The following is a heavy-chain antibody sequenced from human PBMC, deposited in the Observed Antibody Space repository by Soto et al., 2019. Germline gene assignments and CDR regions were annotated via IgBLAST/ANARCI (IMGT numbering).Heavy chain of an antibody. CDR3: ARHGTVTTPYNWFDP. CDR2: IYYSGST. V-gene: IGHV4-31*03. CDR1: GGSISSGGYY. D-gene: IGHD4-17*01. Sequence: SETLSLTCTVYGGSISSGGYYWSWIRQHPGKGLEWIGYIYYSGSTYYNPSLKSRVTISVDTSKNQFSLKLSSVTAADTAVYYCARHGTVTTPYNWFDPWGQGTTVTVSS. J-gene: IGHJ5*01.